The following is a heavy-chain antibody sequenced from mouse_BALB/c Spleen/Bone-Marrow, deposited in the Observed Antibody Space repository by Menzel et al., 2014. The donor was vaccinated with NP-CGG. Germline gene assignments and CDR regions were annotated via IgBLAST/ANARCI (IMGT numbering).Heavy chain of an antibody. J-gene: IGHJ4*01. CDR3: ARRGISTSEGVGAMDY. Sequence: EVMLVESGGGLVKLGGSLKLSCAASGFTFCSYYMSWVRQTPEKRLELVAAINSNGDYTYYPDTVKGRFTISRDNAKNALYLQMSSLKSEDTALYYCARRGISTSEGVGAMDYWGQGTSVTISS. CDR2: INSNGDYT. CDR1: GFTFCSYY. V-gene: IGHV5-6-2*01. D-gene: IGHD1-1*01.